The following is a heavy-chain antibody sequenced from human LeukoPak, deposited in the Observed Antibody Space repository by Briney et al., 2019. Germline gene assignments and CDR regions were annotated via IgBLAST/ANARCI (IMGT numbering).Heavy chain of an antibody. V-gene: IGHV3-23*01. J-gene: IGHJ4*02. CDR2: ISGSGSST. CDR1: GFTFNNYV. D-gene: IGHD2-8*01. Sequence: QPGGSLTLSCSASGFTFNNYVMSWVRQAPGKGLEWVSGISGSGSSTYYADSVKGRFTISRDNSKNTLYLQMNSLKTEDTAVYYCTPEAPSNGFDYWGQGTLVTVSS. CDR3: TPEAPSNGFDY.